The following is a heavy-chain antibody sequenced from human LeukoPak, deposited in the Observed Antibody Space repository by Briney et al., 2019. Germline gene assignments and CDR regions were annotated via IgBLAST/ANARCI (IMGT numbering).Heavy chain of an antibody. CDR1: GFTFGDYA. J-gene: IGHJ5*02. V-gene: IGHV3-49*04. CDR2: IRSKAYGGTT. D-gene: IGHD3-22*01. CDR3: ARELGTMMVVVITQVGWFDP. Sequence: GGSLRLSCTASGFTFGDYAMSWVRQAPGKGLEWVGFIRSKAYGGTTEYAASVKGRFTISRDDSKSIAYLQMNSLKTEDTAVYYCARELGTMMVVVITQVGWFDPWGQGTLVTVSS.